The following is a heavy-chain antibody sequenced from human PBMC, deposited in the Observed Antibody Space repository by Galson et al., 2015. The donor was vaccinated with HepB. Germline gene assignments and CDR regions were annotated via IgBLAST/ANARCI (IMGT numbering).Heavy chain of an antibody. CDR2: ISWNSGSI. Sequence: SLRLSCAASGFTFDDYAMHWVRQAPGKGLGWVSGISWNSGSIGYADSVKGRFTISRDNAKNSLYLQMNSLRAEDTALYYCAKEGSSSWGTMNYWGQGTLVTVSS. D-gene: IGHD6-13*01. CDR1: GFTFDDYA. J-gene: IGHJ4*02. V-gene: IGHV3-9*01. CDR3: AKEGSSSWGTMNY.